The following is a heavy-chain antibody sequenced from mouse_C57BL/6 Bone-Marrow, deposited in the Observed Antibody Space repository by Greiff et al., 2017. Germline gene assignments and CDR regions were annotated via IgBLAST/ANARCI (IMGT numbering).Heavy chain of an antibody. V-gene: IGHV2-2*01. CDR1: GFSLTSYG. D-gene: IGHD4-1*01. J-gene: IGHJ2*01. CDR3: ARSWAFDY. Sequence: QVQLKESGPGLVQPSQSLSITCTVSGFSLTSYGVHWVRQSPGKGLEWLGVIWSGGSTDYNAAFISRLSISKDNFKCQVFFKMNRLQADNTAIYCCARSWAFDYWGQGTTLTVSS. CDR2: IWSGGST.